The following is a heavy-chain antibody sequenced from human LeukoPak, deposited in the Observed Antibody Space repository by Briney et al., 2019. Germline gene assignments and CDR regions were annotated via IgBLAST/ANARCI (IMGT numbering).Heavy chain of an antibody. V-gene: IGHV3-23*01. CDR1: GFTFSSYA. Sequence: PGGSLRLSCAASGFTFSSYAMSWVRQAPGKGLEWVSAISGSGGSTYYADSVKGRFTISRDNSKNTLYLQMNSLRAEDTAVYYCPKVDGITVFEVLDCWGQGTLVTVSS. CDR2: ISGSGGST. J-gene: IGHJ4*02. CDR3: PKVDGITVFEVLDC. D-gene: IGHD3-3*01.